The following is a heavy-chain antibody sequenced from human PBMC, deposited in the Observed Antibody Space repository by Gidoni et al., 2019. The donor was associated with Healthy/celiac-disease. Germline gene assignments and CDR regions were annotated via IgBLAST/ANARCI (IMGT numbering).Heavy chain of an antibody. V-gene: IGHV3-21*01. Sequence: EVQLVEYAGGRVKPGGSLRLACAASGFTFSSYSMNWVRQAPGKGLAWVSSISSSSSYIYYADSVKGRFTISRDNANNSLYVQMNSLMAEETAVYYCARGEDSSGWYHAFDIWGQGTMVTVSS. J-gene: IGHJ3*02. CDR1: GFTFSSYS. CDR3: ARGEDSSGWYHAFDI. CDR2: ISSSSSYI. D-gene: IGHD6-19*01.